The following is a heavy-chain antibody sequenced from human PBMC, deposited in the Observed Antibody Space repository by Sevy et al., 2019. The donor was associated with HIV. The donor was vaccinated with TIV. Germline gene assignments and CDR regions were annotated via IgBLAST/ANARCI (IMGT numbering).Heavy chain of an antibody. V-gene: IGHV3-53*01. CDR1: GFTISNNC. J-gene: IGHJ4*02. CDR3: AGGPLRGY. D-gene: IGHD3-16*01. Sequence: GGSLRLSCAVSGFTISNNCMSWVRQAPGKGLEWVSLIYSGGATSYADSVKGRFTISRQNSANTLYLQMNNLRAEDTAVYYCAGGPLRGYWGQGTLVTVSS. CDR2: IYSGGAT.